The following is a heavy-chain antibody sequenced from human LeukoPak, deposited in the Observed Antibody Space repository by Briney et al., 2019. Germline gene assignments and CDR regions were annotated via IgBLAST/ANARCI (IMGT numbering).Heavy chain of an antibody. CDR1: GFTFSSYG. D-gene: IGHD3-22*01. CDR2: IRSKANSYAT. Sequence: GGSLRLSCAASGFTFSSYGMHWVRQTSGKGLEWVGRIRSKANSYATAYAASVKGRFTISRDDSKNTAYLQMNSLKTEDTAVYYCTGYYDSSGFYPFDYWGQGTLVTVSS. J-gene: IGHJ4*02. CDR3: TGYYDSSGFYPFDY. V-gene: IGHV3-73*01.